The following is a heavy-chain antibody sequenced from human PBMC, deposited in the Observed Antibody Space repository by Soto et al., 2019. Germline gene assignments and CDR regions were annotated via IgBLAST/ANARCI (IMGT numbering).Heavy chain of an antibody. V-gene: IGHV3-30-3*01. CDR1: GFIFSDYA. CDR2: LIDDGYFQ. Sequence: QVQLVDSGGGVVQPERSLRLSCRASGFIFSDYAIHWVRQAPGRGLEWVAVLIDDGYFQYYADSVKGRFTISSDKSNNTVYLHMGSLRVDDTAVYYCAREWGRSYYYGMDVWGQGTTVIFSS. D-gene: IGHD3-10*01. J-gene: IGHJ6*02. CDR3: AREWGRSYYYGMDV.